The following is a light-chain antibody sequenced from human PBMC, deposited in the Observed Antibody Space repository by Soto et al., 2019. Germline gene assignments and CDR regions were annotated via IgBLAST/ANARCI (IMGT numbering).Light chain of an antibody. CDR2: SND. CDR1: TSNIGPNT. J-gene: IGLJ3*02. V-gene: IGLV1-44*01. CDR3: AAWDESLDGVV. Sequence: QSVLTQPPSASGTPGQRVSISCSGSTSNIGPNTVNWYRQLPGTAPKLLIYSNDQRPSGAPDRFSGSKSDTSASLAISGLQSEDEADYYCAAWDESLDGVVFGGGTQLTVL.